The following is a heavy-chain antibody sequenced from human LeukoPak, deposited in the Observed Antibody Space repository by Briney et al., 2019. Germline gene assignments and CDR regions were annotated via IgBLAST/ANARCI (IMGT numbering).Heavy chain of an antibody. J-gene: IGHJ5*02. CDR2: ISAYNGNT. D-gene: IGHD2-2*03. Sequence: ATVKVSCKASGYTSTSYGISWVRQAPGQGLEWMGWISAYNGNTNYAQKLQGRVTMTTDTSTSTAYMELRSLRSDDTAVYYCARVGIVVVPAAISLGWFDPWGQGTLVTVSS. CDR1: GYTSTSYG. CDR3: ARVGIVVVPAAISLGWFDP. V-gene: IGHV1-18*01.